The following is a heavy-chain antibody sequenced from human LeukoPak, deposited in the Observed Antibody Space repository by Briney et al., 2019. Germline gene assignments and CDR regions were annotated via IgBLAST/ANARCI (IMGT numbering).Heavy chain of an antibody. V-gene: IGHV7-4-1*02. CDR2: INTNTGNP. J-gene: IGHJ4*02. D-gene: IGHD6-13*01. CDR3: ATQGAAAGTPFFDY. Sequence: ASVKVSCKASGYTFTSHAMNWVRQAPGQGLEWMGWINTNTGNPTYAQGFTGRFVFSLDTSVSTAYLQISSLKAEDTAVYYCATQGAAAGTPFFDYWGQGTLVTVSS. CDR1: GYTFTSHA.